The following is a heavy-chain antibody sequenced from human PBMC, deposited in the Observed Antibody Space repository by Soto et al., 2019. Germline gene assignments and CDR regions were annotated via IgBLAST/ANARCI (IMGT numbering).Heavy chain of an antibody. CDR1: GFTFSSYS. J-gene: IGHJ4*02. V-gene: IGHV3-21*01. CDR3: ARGWPLQQLPDY. CDR2: ISSSSSYI. Sequence: EVQLVESGGGLVKPGGSLRLSCAASGFTFSSYSMNWVRQAPGKGLEWVSSISSSSSYIYYADSVKGRFTISRDNAKNSLYLQMNSLRAEDTAVYYCARGWPLQQLPDYWGQGTLVTVSS. D-gene: IGHD6-13*01.